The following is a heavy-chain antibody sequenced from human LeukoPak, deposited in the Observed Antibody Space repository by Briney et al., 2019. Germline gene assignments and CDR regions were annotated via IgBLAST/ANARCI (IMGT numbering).Heavy chain of an antibody. CDR3: VRQPSTFGISPDYVDG. V-gene: IGHV4-39*01. D-gene: IGHD3-16*01. J-gene: IGHJ4*02. CDR2: INYSRST. CDR1: GDSFRSTSYY. Sequence: PSETLSLACTVSGDSFRSTSYYWGWVRRPPGKGLEWIATINYSRSTYYNPSVLSRVSISVDPSKNKFSLSLTSVTPADTSVYYCVRQPSTFGISPDYVDGWGQGILVIVSS.